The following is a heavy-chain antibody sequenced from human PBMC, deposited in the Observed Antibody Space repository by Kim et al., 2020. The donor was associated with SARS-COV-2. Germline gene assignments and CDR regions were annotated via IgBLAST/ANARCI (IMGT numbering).Heavy chain of an antibody. Sequence: SLKSRVTISVDTSKNQFSLKLSSVTAADTAVYYCARESSVVPAAYYFDYWGQGTLVTVSS. V-gene: IGHV4-34*01. J-gene: IGHJ4*02. CDR3: ARESSVVPAAYYFDY. D-gene: IGHD2-2*01.